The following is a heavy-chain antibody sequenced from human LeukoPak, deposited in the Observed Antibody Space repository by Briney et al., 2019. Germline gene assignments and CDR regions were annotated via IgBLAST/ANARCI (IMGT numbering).Heavy chain of an antibody. CDR3: AKDLSSLFNSFNI. V-gene: IGHV3-43*02. CDR2: ISADGTRT. CDR1: GFTFDEYA. D-gene: IGHD2/OR15-2a*01. J-gene: IGHJ3*02. Sequence: GGSLRLSCAASGFTFDEYAMHWVRQAPGKGLEWVSLISADGTRTFNVASVKGRFTVSRDNNKNSLYLQMNNPRTEDTALYYCAKDLSSLFNSFNIWGQGTLVTVSS.